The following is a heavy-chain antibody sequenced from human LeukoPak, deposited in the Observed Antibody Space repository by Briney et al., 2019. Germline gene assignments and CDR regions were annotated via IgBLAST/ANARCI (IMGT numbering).Heavy chain of an antibody. V-gene: IGHV2-70*01. Sequence: SGPALVKPTQTLTLTCTFSGFSLSTSGMCVSWIRQPPGKALEWLALIDWDDDKYYSTSLKTRLTISKDTSKNQVVLTMTNMDPVDTATYYCARNTYSYGSGSYVEDYWGQGTLVTVSS. CDR2: IDWDDDK. J-gene: IGHJ4*02. CDR3: ARNTYSYGSGSYVEDY. D-gene: IGHD3-10*01. CDR1: GFSLSTSGMC.